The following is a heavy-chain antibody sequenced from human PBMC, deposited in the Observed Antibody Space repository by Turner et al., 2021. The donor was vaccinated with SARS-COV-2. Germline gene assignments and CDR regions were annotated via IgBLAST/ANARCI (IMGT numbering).Heavy chain of an antibody. CDR2: INPDNGGT. CDR1: GYTFTGYY. D-gene: IGHD6-6*01. J-gene: IGHJ4*02. Sequence: QVQLVHSGAEVKKPGASVKVSCKASGYTFTGYYMYWVRQAPGQGLEWMGWINPDNGGTNCADKFQGRVTMTRDTSISTAYMELSRLGSDDTAVYYWARVSSLSYYFDYWGQGTLVTVSS. CDR3: ARVSSLSYYFDY. V-gene: IGHV1-2*07.